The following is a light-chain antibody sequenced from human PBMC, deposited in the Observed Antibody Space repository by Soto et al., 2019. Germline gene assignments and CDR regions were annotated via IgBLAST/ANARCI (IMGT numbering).Light chain of an antibody. CDR1: QDIKEY. J-gene: IGKJ4*01. CDR3: QQYDNLPFT. V-gene: IGKV1-33*01. CDR2: DVS. Sequence: DVQMTQSPSSLSASVGDRVTITCLATQDIKEYLNWYQHRPGEAPRLLVYDVSKLETGVPSRFSGSGSATDFTLTISSLQPEDFGTYYCQQYDNLPFTFGGGTKVDIK.